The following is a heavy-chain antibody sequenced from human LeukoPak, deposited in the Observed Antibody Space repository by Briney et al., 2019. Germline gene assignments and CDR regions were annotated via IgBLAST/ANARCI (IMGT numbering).Heavy chain of an antibody. CDR2: IYHSGST. CDR3: ARVVSGSYYVYYYMDV. V-gene: IGHV4-38-2*02. J-gene: IGHJ6*03. CDR1: GYSISSGYY. D-gene: IGHD1-26*01. Sequence: PSETLSLTCTVSGYSISSGYYWGWIRQPPGKALAWIGRIYHSGSTYANPSLKSRVPRPVDTSNHQCTLRLSSVTAADPALYYCARVVSGSYYVYYYMDVWGKGTTVTVSS.